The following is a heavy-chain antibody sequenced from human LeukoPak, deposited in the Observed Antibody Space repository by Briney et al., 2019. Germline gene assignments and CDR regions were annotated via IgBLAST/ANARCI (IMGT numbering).Heavy chain of an antibody. CDR3: ARGSTCIAARPCWFDP. D-gene: IGHD6-6*01. V-gene: IGHV1-18*01. CDR2: ISAYNGNA. Sequence: GASVKVSCKASGYTFTSYGISWVRQAPGQGLEWMGWISAYNGNANYAQKLQGRVTMTTDKSTSTAYMELSSLRSEDTAVYYCARGSTCIAARPCWFDPWGQGTLVTVSS. CDR1: GYTFTSYG. J-gene: IGHJ5*02.